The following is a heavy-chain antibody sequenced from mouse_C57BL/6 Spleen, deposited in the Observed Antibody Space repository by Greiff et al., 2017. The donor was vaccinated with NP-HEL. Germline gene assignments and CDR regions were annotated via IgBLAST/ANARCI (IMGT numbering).Heavy chain of an antibody. CDR3: ARFGTYYFDY. D-gene: IGHD4-1*01. Sequence: QVQLQQPGAELVRPGSSVKLSCKASGYTFTSYWMDWVKQRPGQGLEWIGNIYPSDSETHYNQKFKDKATLTVDKSSSTAYMQLSSLTSEDSAVYYCARFGTYYFDYWGQGTTLTVSS. V-gene: IGHV1-61*01. J-gene: IGHJ2*01. CDR2: IYPSDSET. CDR1: GYTFTSYW.